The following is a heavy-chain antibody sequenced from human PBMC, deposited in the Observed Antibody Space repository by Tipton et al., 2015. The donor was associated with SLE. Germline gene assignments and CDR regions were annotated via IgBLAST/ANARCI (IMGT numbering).Heavy chain of an antibody. CDR2: IYYTGST. D-gene: IGHD1-26*01. CDR1: GGSFSGYY. CDR3: AGYSGNYIDY. J-gene: IGHJ4*02. V-gene: IGHV4-59*08. Sequence: TLSLTCAVSGGSFSGYYWYWVRQSPGKGLECIGYIYYTGSTNYNPSLKSRVTMSIDTSRNQFSLKLSSVTAADTAVYYCAGYSGNYIDYWSQGTLVTVSS.